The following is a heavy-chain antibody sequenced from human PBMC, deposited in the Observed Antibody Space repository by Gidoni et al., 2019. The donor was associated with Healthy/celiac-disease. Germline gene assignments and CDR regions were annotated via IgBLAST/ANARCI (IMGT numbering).Heavy chain of an antibody. D-gene: IGHD1-1*01. CDR3: ARDGVATTLGDYYYYYMDV. V-gene: IGHV3-48*03. J-gene: IGHJ6*03. CDR2: ISSSGSPI. Sequence: EVQLVESGGGLVQPGGSLRLSCAASGFTFSSYEMNWVRQATGKGLDLVVYISSSGSPIYYADSGKVRCTISRDNAKNSLYLQMNILKAEDTAVYYWARDGVATTLGDYYYYYMDVWGKGTTVTVSS. CDR1: GFTFSSYE.